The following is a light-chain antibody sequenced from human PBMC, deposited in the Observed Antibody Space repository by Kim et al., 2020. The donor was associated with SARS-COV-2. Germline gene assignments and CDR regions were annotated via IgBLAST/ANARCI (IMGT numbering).Light chain of an antibody. V-gene: IGLV1-44*01. J-gene: IGLJ3*02. CDR3: AAWDDSLNGWV. CDR2: SNN. Sequence: QSVLTQPPSASGTPGQRATTSCSGSSSNIGSNTVNWYQQLPGTAPKLLIYSNNQRPSGVPDRFSGSKSGTSASLAISGLQSEDEADYYCAAWDDSLNGWVFGGGTQLTVL. CDR1: SSNIGSNT.